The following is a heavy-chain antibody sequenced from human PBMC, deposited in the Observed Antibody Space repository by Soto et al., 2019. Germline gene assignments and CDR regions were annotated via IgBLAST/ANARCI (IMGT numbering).Heavy chain of an antibody. CDR3: ARVSARWGYTEDDGDYYGMAV. CDR2: IIPIFGTA. D-gene: IGHD3-16*02. V-gene: IGHV1-69*06. J-gene: IGHJ6*02. CDR1: GVTISSYA. Sequence: QVQLVQSGAEVKKPGSSVKVSCKTSGVTISSYAINWERQAPGQGLEWLGRIIPIFGTANYAQKFQGRVTITADKSTSTAYMELSSVRFEDTAVYYCARVSARWGYTEDDGDYYGMAVWGRVTTVTFS.